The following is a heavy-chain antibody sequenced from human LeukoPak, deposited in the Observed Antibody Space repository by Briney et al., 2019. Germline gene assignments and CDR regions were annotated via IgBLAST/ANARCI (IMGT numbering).Heavy chain of an antibody. J-gene: IGHJ3*02. D-gene: IGHD3-22*01. V-gene: IGHV6-1*01. CDR2: TYYRSEWYN. CDR3: ARYIETPTYYYDSRAEDAFDI. Sequence: SQTLSLTCAISGDSVSSNSAAWNWIRQSPSRGLEWLGRTYYRSEWYNDYAVSVKSRITINPDTSKNQFSLQLNSVTPEDTAVYYCARYIETPTYYYDSRAEDAFDIWGQGTMVTVSS. CDR1: GDSVSSNSAA.